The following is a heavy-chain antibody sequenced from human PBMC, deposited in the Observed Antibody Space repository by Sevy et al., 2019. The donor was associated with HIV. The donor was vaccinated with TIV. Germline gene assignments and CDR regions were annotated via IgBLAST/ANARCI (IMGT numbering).Heavy chain of an antibody. CDR2: IQSKSEGGTT. D-gene: IGHD4-17*01. CDR3: TTMMRLYGDPNFWYFDL. Sequence: GGSLRLSCAASGFTFSNVWTSWVRQASGKGLEWVGRIQSKSEGGTTDYAAPAKGRFSISRDESSDTLYLQMNSLKTEDTAVYYCTTMMRLYGDPNFWYFDLWGRGTLVTVSS. V-gene: IGHV3-15*01. J-gene: IGHJ2*01. CDR1: GFTFSNVW.